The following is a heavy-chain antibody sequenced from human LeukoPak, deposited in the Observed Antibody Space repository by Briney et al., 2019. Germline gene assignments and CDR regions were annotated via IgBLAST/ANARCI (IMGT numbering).Heavy chain of an antibody. CDR2: ISDSGGST. D-gene: IGHD2-2*01. V-gene: IGHV3-23*01. CDR3: AKSLRVVPAAYDY. J-gene: IGHJ4*02. CDR1: GFTFSSYA. Sequence: PGGSLRLSCAASGFTFSSYAMSWVRQAPGKGLEWVSAISDSGGSTYYADSVKGRFTISRDNSKNTLYLQMNSLRAEDTAVYYCAKSLRVVPAAYDYWGQGTLVTVSS.